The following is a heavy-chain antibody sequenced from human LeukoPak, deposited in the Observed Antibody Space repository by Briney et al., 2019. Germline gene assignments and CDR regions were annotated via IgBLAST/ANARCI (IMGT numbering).Heavy chain of an antibody. Sequence: ASVKVSCKASGYTFASYGISWVRQAPGQGLEWMGWISAYSGNTNFAQNLQRRVTLTTDTSTSTAYMELRSLRSDDTAVYYCGLLEYYGWFALWGQGTLVTVSS. CDR2: ISAYSGNT. V-gene: IGHV1-18*01. D-gene: IGHD3-10*01. CDR3: GLLEYYGWFAL. J-gene: IGHJ5*02. CDR1: GYTFASYG.